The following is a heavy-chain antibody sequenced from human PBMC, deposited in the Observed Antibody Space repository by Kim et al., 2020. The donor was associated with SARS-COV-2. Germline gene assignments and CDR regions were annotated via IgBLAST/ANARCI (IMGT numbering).Heavy chain of an antibody. CDR2: ISWNSGSI. CDR3: AKDKDGIPSTFFDY. D-gene: IGHD2-2*01. Sequence: GGSLRLSCAASGFTFDDYAMHWVRQAPGKGLEWVSGISWNSGSIDYADSVKGRFTISRDNSKNSLYLQMNSLRAEDTALYYCAKDKDGIPSTFFDYWGQGTLVTVSS. V-gene: IGHV3-9*01. CDR1: GFTFDDYA. J-gene: IGHJ4*02.